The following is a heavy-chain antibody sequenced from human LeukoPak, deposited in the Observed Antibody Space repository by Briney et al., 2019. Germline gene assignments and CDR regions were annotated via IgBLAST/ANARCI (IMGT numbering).Heavy chain of an antibody. CDR3: ASQPYYQSSGYYFY. CDR2: IYNSGST. CDR1: GGSISSSTYN. V-gene: IGHV4-39*01. D-gene: IGHD3-22*01. Sequence: SETLSLTCTVSGGSISSSTYNWGWIRQPPGKGLEWIGSIYNSGSTFYNPSLKSRATISIDTSKNQFSLKLSSVTAADTAIYYCASQPYYQSSGYYFYWGQGTLVTVSS. J-gene: IGHJ4*02.